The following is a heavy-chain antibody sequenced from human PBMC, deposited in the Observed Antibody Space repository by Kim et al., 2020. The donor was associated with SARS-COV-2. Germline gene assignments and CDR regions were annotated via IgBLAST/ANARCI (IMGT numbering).Heavy chain of an antibody. J-gene: IGHJ4*02. V-gene: IGHV4-39*01. D-gene: IGHD6-13*01. Sequence: PSLNSRVTLSVDTSKNQFTLKLSSVTAADTAVYYCARQAYSSSSPDYFDYWGQGTLVTVSS. CDR3: ARQAYSSSSPDYFDY.